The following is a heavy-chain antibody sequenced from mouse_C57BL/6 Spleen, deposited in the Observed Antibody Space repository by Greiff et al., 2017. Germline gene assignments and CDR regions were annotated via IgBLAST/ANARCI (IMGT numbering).Heavy chain of an antibody. CDR3: ARSGYYSYYFDY. D-gene: IGHD2-3*01. CDR1: GYTFTSYS. CDR2: IYPRSGNT. J-gene: IGHJ2*01. Sequence: QVQLQQSGAELVRPGASVKMSCKASGYTFTSYSMNWVKQRPGQGLEWIGNIYPRSGNTNYNQKFKGKATLTAEKSSSTAYMQLSSLTSEDSAVYYCARSGYYSYYFDYWGQGTTLTVSS. V-gene: IGHV1-4*01.